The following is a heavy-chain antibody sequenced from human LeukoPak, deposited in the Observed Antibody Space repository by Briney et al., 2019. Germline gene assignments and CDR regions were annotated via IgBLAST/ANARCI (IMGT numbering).Heavy chain of an antibody. CDR2: INHSGST. CDR3: ARRHDSSHMDV. V-gene: IGHV4-34*01. D-gene: IGHD3-22*01. Sequence: GSLRLSCAASGFSFSDYYMDWVRQAPGKGLEWIGEINHSGSTNYNPSLKSRVTISVDTSKNQFSLKLSSVTAADTAVYYCARRHDSSHMDVLGQGTTVTVSS. CDR1: GFSFSDYY. J-gene: IGHJ6*02.